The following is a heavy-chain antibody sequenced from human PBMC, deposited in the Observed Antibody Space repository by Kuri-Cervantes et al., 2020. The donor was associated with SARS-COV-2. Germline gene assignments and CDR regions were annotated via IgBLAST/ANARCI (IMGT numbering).Heavy chain of an antibody. CDR1: GFTFSTYR. V-gene: IGHV3-30*18. Sequence: GESLKISCAASGFTFSTYRMHWVRQAPGKGLEWVSVISFDESDKDYADSVKGRFTISRDNSKNTLYLQMNSLRAEDTAVYYCAKDHGPYSRATAYYGLDVRGQGTLVTVSS. CDR3: AKDHGPYSRATAYYGLDV. CDR2: ISFDESDK. D-gene: IGHD6-13*01. J-gene: IGHJ6*02.